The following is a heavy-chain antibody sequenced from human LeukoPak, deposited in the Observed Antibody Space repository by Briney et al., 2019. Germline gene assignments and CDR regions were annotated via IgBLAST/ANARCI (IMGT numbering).Heavy chain of an antibody. D-gene: IGHD1/OR15-1a*01. CDR2: MSASGSHT. CDR3: AKVRSGNNYYFDY. Sequence: PGGSLRLSCAASGFTFSDFAMSWVRQAPGKGLEWVSGMSASGSHTHSADFVKGRFTISRDNFKNTLYLQMNGLRVEDTAVYYCAKVRSGNNYYFDYWGQGTLVIVSS. V-gene: IGHV3-23*01. CDR1: GFTFSDFA. J-gene: IGHJ4*02.